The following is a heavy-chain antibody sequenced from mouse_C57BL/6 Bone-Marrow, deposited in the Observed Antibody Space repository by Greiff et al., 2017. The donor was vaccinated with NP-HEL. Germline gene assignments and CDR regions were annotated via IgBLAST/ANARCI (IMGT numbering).Heavy chain of an antibody. J-gene: IGHJ3*01. V-gene: IGHV10-1*01. CDR1: GFSFNTYA. CDR2: IRSKSNNYAT. Sequence: EVQLQESGGGLVQPKGSLKLSCAASGFSFNTYAMNWVRQAPGKGLEWVARIRSKSNNYATYYADSVKDRFTISRDDSESMLYLQMNNLKTEDTAMDYCVRVLDSSGSWFAYWGQGTLVTVSA. CDR3: VRVLDSSGSWFAY. D-gene: IGHD3-2*02.